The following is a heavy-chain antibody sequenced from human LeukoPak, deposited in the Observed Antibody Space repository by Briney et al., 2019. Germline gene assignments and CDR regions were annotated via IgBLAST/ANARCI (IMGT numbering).Heavy chain of an antibody. J-gene: IGHJ4*02. Sequence: ASVKVSCKASGYTFASYYMHWVRQAPGQGLEWMGIINPSGGSTTYAQKFQGRVTMPRDTSTSTVYMELSTLRSEDTAVYYCARDSTPTYYSGTYYFEYWGQGTLVTVSS. CDR2: INPSGGST. CDR1: GYTFASYY. D-gene: IGHD1-26*01. V-gene: IGHV1-46*01. CDR3: ARDSTPTYYSGTYYFEY.